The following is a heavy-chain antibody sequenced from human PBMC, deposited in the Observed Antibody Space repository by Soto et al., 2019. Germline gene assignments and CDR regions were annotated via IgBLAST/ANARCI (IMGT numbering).Heavy chain of an antibody. J-gene: IGHJ4*02. Sequence: SQALSLTCSISGASLSSNTAAWNCIRSSPSRGLEWLGRTYYRSNWRHDYAVSVKSRITVNPDTSKNHFSLQLNSVTPDDTAVYYCARGVAGSGFDLWGQGTLVTVPS. CDR1: GASLSSNTAA. D-gene: IGHD6-19*01. CDR2: TYYRSNWRH. V-gene: IGHV6-1*01. CDR3: ARGVAGSGFDL.